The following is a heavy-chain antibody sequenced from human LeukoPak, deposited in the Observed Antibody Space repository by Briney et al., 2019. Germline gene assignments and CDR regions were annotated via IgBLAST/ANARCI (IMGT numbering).Heavy chain of an antibody. D-gene: IGHD4-17*01. J-gene: IGHJ1*01. CDR3: ARDDCGDYVSYFQH. V-gene: IGHV1-18*01. Sequence: VASVKVSFKASGYTFTNYGISWVRQAPGQGPEGMGWISGYNGKTNYAQKFQGRVTMTTDTSTSTAYMELRSLRSDDTAVYYCARDDCGDYVSYFQHWGQGTLVIVSS. CDR2: ISGYNGKT. CDR1: GYTFTNYG.